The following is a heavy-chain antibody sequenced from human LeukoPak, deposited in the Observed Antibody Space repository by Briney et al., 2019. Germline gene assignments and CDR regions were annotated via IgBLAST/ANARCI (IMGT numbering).Heavy chain of an antibody. J-gene: IGHJ3*02. CDR3: ARGGRGSAAVVAPRSFDI. V-gene: IGHV3-33*01. CDR1: GFIFSNYD. Sequence: GGSLRLSCAASGFIFSNYDMHWVRQAPGKGLEWVAVISYDGSKKYYEESVKGRFIISRDISKNTLYLQMNSLRAEDSALYYCARGGRGSAAVVAPRSFDIWGQGTMVTVSS. D-gene: IGHD3-22*01. CDR2: ISYDGSKK.